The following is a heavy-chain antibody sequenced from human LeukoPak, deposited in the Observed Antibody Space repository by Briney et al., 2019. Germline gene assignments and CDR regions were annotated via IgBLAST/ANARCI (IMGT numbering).Heavy chain of an antibody. V-gene: IGHV3-66*01. CDR1: GFTVSSNY. CDR2: IYSGGST. Sequence: GGSLRLSCAASGFTVSSNYMSWVRQAPGKGLEWVSVIYSGGSTYYADSVKGRFTISRDNSKNTLYLQMNSLRAEDTAVYYCARARTRYSGSYGGAFDIWGQGTMVTVSS. D-gene: IGHD1-26*01. J-gene: IGHJ3*02. CDR3: ARARTRYSGSYGGAFDI.